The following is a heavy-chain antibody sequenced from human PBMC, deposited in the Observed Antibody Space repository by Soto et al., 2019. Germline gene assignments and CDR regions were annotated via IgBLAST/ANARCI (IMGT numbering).Heavy chain of an antibody. CDR1: AAAISRDY. CDR2: LYNSGST. J-gene: IGHJ4*02. V-gene: IGHV4-59*01. CDR3: ARHISGSSWWRCFDY. Sequence: SXTLCLTCIVSAAAISRDYWSWIRQAPGKGLEWIGYLYNSGSTIYNPSLKSRVTISVDASRNQFSLKMNSVTAADTAVYYCARHISGSSWWRCFDYWGPGTLVTVSS. D-gene: IGHD6-13*01.